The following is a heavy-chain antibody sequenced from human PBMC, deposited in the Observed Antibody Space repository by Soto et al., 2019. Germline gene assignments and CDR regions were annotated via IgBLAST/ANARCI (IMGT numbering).Heavy chain of an antibody. CDR2: ISYDGSDK. CDR3: ARDYGDYDFLDY. D-gene: IGHD4-17*01. Sequence: QVQLVESGGGVVQPGRSLRLSCVASGFTFSRYAIHWVRQAPGKGLEWVAVISYDGSDKYYADSVKGRFTISRDNSKNTLYLQMNSLRPDDTAVYYCARDYGDYDFLDYWGQGTLDTVSS. V-gene: IGHV3-30-3*01. J-gene: IGHJ4*02. CDR1: GFTFSRYA.